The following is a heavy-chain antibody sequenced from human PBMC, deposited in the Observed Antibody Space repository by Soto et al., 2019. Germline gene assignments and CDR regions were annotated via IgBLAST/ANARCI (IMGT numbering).Heavy chain of an antibody. D-gene: IGHD3-22*01. J-gene: IGHJ4*02. CDR2: IIPIFGTA. CDR3: ASEEENYYDSSGYYGVSY. V-gene: IGHV1-69*13. Sequence: SVKVSCKASGGTFSSYAISWVRQAPGQGLEWMGGIIPIFGTANYAQKFQGRVTITADESTSTAYMELSSLRSEDTAVYYCASEEENYYDSSGYYGVSYWGQGALVTVSS. CDR1: GGTFSSYA.